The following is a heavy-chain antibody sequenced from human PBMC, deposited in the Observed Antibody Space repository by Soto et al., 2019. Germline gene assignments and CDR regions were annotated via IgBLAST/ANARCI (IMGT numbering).Heavy chain of an antibody. D-gene: IGHD3-16*01. CDR1: GDSISRGGFD. V-gene: IGHV4-31*03. Sequence: QVQLQESGPGLVKPSQTLSLTSSVSGDSISRGGFDYNWIRQLQGKRLEWNGYIYHNGSTNYNPSLQGRVTLAADTSKNQLSLELPSVTAADMAVYYCVMDGAGGYGRGWLDPSGHRTQVTVSS. CDR3: VMDGAGGYGRGWLDP. CDR2: IYHNGST. J-gene: IGHJ5*02.